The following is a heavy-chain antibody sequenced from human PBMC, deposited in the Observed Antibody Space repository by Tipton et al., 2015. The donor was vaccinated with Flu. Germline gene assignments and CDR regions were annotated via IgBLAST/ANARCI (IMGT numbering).Heavy chain of an antibody. CDR3: ARVMTSVTTYGMDV. D-gene: IGHD4-17*01. Sequence: SLRLSCATSGFNFSNFVMTWVRQAPGKGLEWVSAITASGFSTDYADSVKGRFTISRDNSKDTLYLQMNSLRVEDTAVYYCARVMTSVTTYGMDVWGQGTTVTVSS. V-gene: IGHV3-23*01. J-gene: IGHJ6*02. CDR1: GFNFSNFV. CDR2: ITASGFST.